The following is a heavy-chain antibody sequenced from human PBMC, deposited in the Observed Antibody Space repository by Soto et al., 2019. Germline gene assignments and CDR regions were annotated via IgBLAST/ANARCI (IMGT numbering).Heavy chain of an antibody. CDR1: GYTFTSYG. D-gene: IGHD3-10*01. V-gene: IGHV1-18*01. CDR2: ISTYNGNT. J-gene: IGHJ4*02. CDR3: AREMVRGVGSDY. Sequence: QVQLVQSGAEVKKPGASVKVSCKASGYTFTSYGISWVRQAPGQGLEWMGWISTYNGNTKYAQKLQGRXXMXTXRSTSTAYMELRSLRSDDTAVFYCAREMVRGVGSDYWGQGTLVTVSS.